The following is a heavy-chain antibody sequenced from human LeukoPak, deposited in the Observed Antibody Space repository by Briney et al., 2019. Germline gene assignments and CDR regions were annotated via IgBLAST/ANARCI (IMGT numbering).Heavy chain of an antibody. J-gene: IGHJ4*02. V-gene: IGHV3-23*01. CDR1: GFSFSNDA. D-gene: IGHD5-12*01. CDR3: AKGPQLYSGYHPAY. Sequence: GGSLRLSCAASGFSFSNDAMTWVRQAPGKGLEWVSTITGSGDTTYYTDSVKGRFTISRDHSKNMLHLQMNSLRNEDTAIYYCAKGPQLYSGYHPAYWGQGTLVTVSS. CDR2: ITGSGDTT.